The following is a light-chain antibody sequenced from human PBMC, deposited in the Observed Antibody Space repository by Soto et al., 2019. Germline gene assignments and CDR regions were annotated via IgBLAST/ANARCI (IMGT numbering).Light chain of an antibody. CDR2: GAS. J-gene: IGKJ5*01. CDR3: QQYGTSPIT. V-gene: IGKV3-20*01. Sequence: ENVLTQSPGTPSLSPGERATLSCRASQTVSSYLTWYQQRPGQAPRLLISGASRRATGIPDRFSGSGSGTDFTLTISRLEPEDFALYYCQQYGTSPITFGQGTRLEIK. CDR1: QTVSSY.